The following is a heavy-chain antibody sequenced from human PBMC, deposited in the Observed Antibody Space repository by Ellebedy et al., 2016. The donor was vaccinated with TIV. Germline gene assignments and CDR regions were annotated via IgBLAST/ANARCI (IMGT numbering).Heavy chain of an antibody. J-gene: IGHJ4*02. D-gene: IGHD3-9*01. Sequence: GESLKISCAASGFTFSSYGMHWVRQAPGKGLEWVAVIWYDGSNKYYADSVKGRFTISRDNSKNTLYLQMNSLKTEDTAVYYCTTDPYYDILTPPSGDYWGQGTLVTVSS. CDR1: GFTFSSYG. CDR2: IWYDGSNK. V-gene: IGHV3-33*01. CDR3: TTDPYYDILTPPSGDY.